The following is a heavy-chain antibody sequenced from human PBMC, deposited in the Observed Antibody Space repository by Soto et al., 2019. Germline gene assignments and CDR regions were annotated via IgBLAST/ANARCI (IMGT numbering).Heavy chain of an antibody. J-gene: IGHJ4*02. CDR2: ISSSTNYI. D-gene: IGHD4-17*01. V-gene: IGHV3-21*01. CDR3: ARDHYGDYGFDY. CDR1: GFTFITYS. Sequence: EVQLVESGGGLVKPGGSLRLSCAASGFTFITYSMNWVRQAPGKGLEWVSSISSSTNYISYADSVKGRFTISRDNAKNSLYLQMNSLRAEDTAVYYCARDHYGDYGFDYWGQGTLVTVSS.